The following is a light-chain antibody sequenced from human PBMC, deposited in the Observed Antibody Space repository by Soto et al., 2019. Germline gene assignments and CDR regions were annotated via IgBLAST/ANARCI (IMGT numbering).Light chain of an antibody. CDR3: CSYAGSSTYV. V-gene: IGLV2-23*01. CDR2: EGS. Sequence: QSALTQPASVSGSPGQSITISCTGTSSDVGSYNLVSWYQQHPGKAPKLMIYEGSKRPSGVSNRFSGSKSGNTASLTISGLQAVVEADYYCCSYAGSSTYVFGTGTKVTVL. J-gene: IGLJ1*01. CDR1: SSDVGSYNL.